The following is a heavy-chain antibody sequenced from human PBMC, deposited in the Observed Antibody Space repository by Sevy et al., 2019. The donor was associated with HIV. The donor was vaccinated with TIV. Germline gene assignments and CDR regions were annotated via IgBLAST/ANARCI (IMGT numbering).Heavy chain of an antibody. V-gene: IGHV3-23*01. D-gene: IGHD2-8*01. CDR3: AREGCTQPHDD. J-gene: IGHJ4*02. CDR1: GFTFANYS. CDR2: FSFGCGRI. Sequence: GGSLRLSCAASGFTFANYSMSWVRQAPGKGLEWVSTFSFGCGRINYADSVKGRFTISRDDSKNTLFLQMNSLRAEDTATYFCAREGCTQPHDDWGQGTLVTVSS.